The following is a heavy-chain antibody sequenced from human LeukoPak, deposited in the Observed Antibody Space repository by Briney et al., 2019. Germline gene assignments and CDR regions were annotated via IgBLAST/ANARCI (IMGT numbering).Heavy chain of an antibody. CDR1: GFTFSSYG. CDR3: ARENTMIVAPGHLDY. CDR2: ISGSGGST. Sequence: GGSLRLSCAASGFTFSSYGMSWVRQAPGKGLEWVSAISGSGGSTYYADSVKGRFTISRDNSKNSLYLQMNSLRAEDTAVYYCARENTMIVAPGHLDYWGQGTLVTVSS. V-gene: IGHV3-23*01. D-gene: IGHD3-22*01. J-gene: IGHJ4*02.